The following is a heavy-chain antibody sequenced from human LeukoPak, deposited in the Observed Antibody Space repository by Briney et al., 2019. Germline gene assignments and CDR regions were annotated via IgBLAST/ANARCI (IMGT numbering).Heavy chain of an antibody. CDR3: AKGDYGQWLVLSLFDY. CDR1: GFTFSSYG. V-gene: IGHV3-30*02. D-gene: IGHD6-19*01. J-gene: IGHJ4*02. Sequence: PRGSLRLSCAASGFTFSSYGMHWIRQVPGKGLEWVAFIRYDGSNRYYADSVKGRFTISRDNSKNTLYLQMNSLRAEDTAVYYCAKGDYGQWLVLSLFDYWGQGTLVTVSS. CDR2: IRYDGSNR.